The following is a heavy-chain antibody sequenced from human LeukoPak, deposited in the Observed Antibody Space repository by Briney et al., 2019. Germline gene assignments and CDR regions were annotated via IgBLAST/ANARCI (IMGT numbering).Heavy chain of an antibody. Sequence: ASVKVSCKASGYTFTGYYMHWVRQAPGHGLEWMGWINPNSGGTNYAQKFQGRVTMTRDTSISTAYMELSRLRSDDTAVYYCARSTNFSRGLGWWGQGTLVTVSS. D-gene: IGHD6-19*01. V-gene: IGHV1-2*02. J-gene: IGHJ4*02. CDR2: INPNSGGT. CDR1: GYTFTGYY. CDR3: ARSTNFSRGLGW.